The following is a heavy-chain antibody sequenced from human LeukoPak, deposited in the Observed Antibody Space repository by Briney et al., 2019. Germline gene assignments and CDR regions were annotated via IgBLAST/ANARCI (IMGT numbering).Heavy chain of an antibody. V-gene: IGHV1-2*02. J-gene: IGHJ4*02. D-gene: IGHD3-10*01. Sequence: ASVKVSCKASGYTFTGYYMHWVRQAPGQGLEWMGWINPNSGGTNYAQKFQGRVTMTRDTSISTAYMELSRLRSDDTAVYYCARDGSGSYYFGGDYWGQGTLVTVSS. CDR1: GYTFTGYY. CDR2: INPNSGGT. CDR3: ARDGSGSYYFGGDY.